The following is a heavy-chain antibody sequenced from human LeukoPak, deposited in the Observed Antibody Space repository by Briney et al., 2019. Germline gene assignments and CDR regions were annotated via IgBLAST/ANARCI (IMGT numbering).Heavy chain of an antibody. D-gene: IGHD3-9*01. Sequence: PSETLSLTCAVSGGSISSNSYYWGWIRQPPGKGLEWIGSIYYSGSTYYNPSLKSRVTISVDTSKNQFSLKLSSVTAADTAVYYCARRILTGYSNYFDYWGQGTLVTVSS. CDR1: GGSISSNSYY. CDR3: ARRILTGYSNYFDY. J-gene: IGHJ4*02. V-gene: IGHV4-39*07. CDR2: IYYSGST.